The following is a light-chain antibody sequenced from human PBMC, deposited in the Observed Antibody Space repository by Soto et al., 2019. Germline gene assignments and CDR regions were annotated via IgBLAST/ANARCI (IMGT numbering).Light chain of an antibody. CDR2: GAS. CDR3: QQYGSSPWT. CDR1: QSVSSSY. Sequence: EIVLTQSPCTLSVSPGERATLSCRASQSVSSSYLAWYRQKPGQAPRLLIYGASSRATGIPDRFSGSGSGTDFTLTISRLEPEDFAVYYCQQYGSSPWTFGQGTQVDIK. V-gene: IGKV3-20*01. J-gene: IGKJ1*01.